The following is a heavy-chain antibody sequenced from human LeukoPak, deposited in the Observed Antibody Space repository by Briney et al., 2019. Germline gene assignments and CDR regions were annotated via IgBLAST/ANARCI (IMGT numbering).Heavy chain of an antibody. V-gene: IGHV3-74*01. CDR3: AREVTNDAFDI. CDR1: GFTFSDYW. Sequence: GGSLRLSCAASGFTFSDYWMHWVRQAPGKGLVWVSRVNRDGSSTSYADSVKGRFTVSRDNSKNTLFLQMSSLRADDTALYYCAREVTNDAFDIWGQGTMVTVSS. J-gene: IGHJ3*02. D-gene: IGHD4-17*01. CDR2: VNRDGSST.